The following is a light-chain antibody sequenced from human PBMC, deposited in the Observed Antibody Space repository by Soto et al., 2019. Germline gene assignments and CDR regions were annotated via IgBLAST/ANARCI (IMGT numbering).Light chain of an antibody. V-gene: IGKV1-9*01. J-gene: IGKJ5*01. Sequence: DIQMTQSPSTLSGSVGDRVTLTCRASQGISSYLAWYQQKPGKAPNLLIYDASTLQSGVPSRFSGSGSGTEFTLTISSLQPEDFATYNCQQFHTYPFGFGQGTRLEIK. CDR1: QGISSY. CDR2: DAS. CDR3: QQFHTYPFG.